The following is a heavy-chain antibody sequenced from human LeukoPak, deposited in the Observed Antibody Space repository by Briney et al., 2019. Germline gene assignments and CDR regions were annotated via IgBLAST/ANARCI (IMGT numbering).Heavy chain of an antibody. CDR1: GGTFSSYA. CDR2: IIPIFGTA. CDR3: ATAAGPQSYYVRGFLDFDY. D-gene: IGHD3-10*02. Sequence: ASVKVSCKASGGTFSSYAISWVRQAPGQGLEWMGGIIPIFGTANYAQKFQGRVTMTEDTSTDTAYMELSSLRSEDTAVYYCATAAGPQSYYVRGFLDFDYWGQGTLVTVSS. V-gene: IGHV1-69*06. J-gene: IGHJ4*02.